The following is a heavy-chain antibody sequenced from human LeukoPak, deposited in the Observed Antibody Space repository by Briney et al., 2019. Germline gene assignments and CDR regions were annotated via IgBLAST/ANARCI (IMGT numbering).Heavy chain of an antibody. J-gene: IGHJ4*02. CDR2: IYTSGST. V-gene: IGHV4-4*07. CDR1: GDSISNYY. Sequence: SETLSLTCTVSGDSISNYYWSWIRQPAGKGLDWIGRIYTSGSTNYNPSLKSRVTMSVDTSKNQFSLKLSSMTAADTAVYYCARVSLVRGAPDYYFDYWGQGTLVTVSS. D-gene: IGHD3-10*01. CDR3: ARVSLVRGAPDYYFDY.